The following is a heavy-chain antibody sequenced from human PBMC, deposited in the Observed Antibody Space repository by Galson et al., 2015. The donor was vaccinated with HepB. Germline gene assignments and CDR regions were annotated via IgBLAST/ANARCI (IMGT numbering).Heavy chain of an antibody. J-gene: IGHJ4*02. V-gene: IGHV1-18*04. CDR1: GYTFTTNG. CDR2: ISANSGNT. CDR3: ARDQDYRFDY. D-gene: IGHD4/OR15-4a*01. Sequence: SVKVSCKASGYTFTTNGISWVRQAPGQGLEWMGWISANSGNTKYAQNLQGRVTLTRDTSTSTAYLDLRSLRSDDTAAYYCARDQDYRFDYWGQGTLVTVSS.